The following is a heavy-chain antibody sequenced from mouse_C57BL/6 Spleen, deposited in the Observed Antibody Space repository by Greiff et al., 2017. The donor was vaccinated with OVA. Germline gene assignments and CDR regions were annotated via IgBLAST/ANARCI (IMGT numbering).Heavy chain of an antibody. CDR1: GYTFTSYW. J-gene: IGHJ2*01. V-gene: IGHV1-53*01. Sequence: VQLQQPGTELVKPGASVKLSCKASGYTFTSYWMHWVKQRPGQGLEWIGNINPSNGGTNYNEKFKSKATLTVDKSSSTAYMQLSSLTSEDSAVYYCARSVYDGYYVDYFDYWGQGTTLTVSS. D-gene: IGHD2-3*01. CDR3: ARSVYDGYYVDYFDY. CDR2: INPSNGGT.